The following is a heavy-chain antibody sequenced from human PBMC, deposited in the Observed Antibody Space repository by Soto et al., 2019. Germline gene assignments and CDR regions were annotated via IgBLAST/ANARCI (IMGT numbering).Heavy chain of an antibody. CDR3: ARNCGGDCYSKAFDF. D-gene: IGHD2-21*02. CDR1: GGSISNYY. J-gene: IGHJ4*02. V-gene: IGHV4-59*01. Sequence: PSETLSLTCTVSGGSISNYYWSWIRQPPGKGLEWIGYIYYSGNTNYNPSLKSRVTISVDTSKNQFSLELSSVTAADTAVYYCARNCGGDCYSKAFDFWGQGTLVTVSS. CDR2: IYYSGNT.